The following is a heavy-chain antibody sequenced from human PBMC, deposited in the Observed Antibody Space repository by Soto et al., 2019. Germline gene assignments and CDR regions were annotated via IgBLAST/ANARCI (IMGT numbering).Heavy chain of an antibody. Sequence: ASVKVSCKASGYTFTSYDINWVRQATVQVLELIVWISPNIFNTGYSQKFQGRVTITMNTSIITSYMELSSLRSEDTDVYYCASRVPGGDYWGQGTLVTVSS. J-gene: IGHJ4*02. CDR2: ISPNIFNT. V-gene: IGHV1-8*01. CDR1: GYTFTSYD. CDR3: ASRVPGGDY. D-gene: IGHD3-16*01.